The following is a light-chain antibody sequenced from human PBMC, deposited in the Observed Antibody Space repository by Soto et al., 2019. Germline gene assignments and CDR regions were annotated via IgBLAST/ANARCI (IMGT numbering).Light chain of an antibody. Sequence: EIVLTQSPGTLSLSPGERDTLSCRASQSVISPFLAWYQQKPGQAPRLLIYAASSRAAGIPGRFSGSGSGTEFTLTISRLEPEDFAVYYCHQYGNSPGTFGQGTKVEIK. CDR1: QSVISPF. CDR2: AAS. J-gene: IGKJ1*01. V-gene: IGKV3-20*01. CDR3: HQYGNSPGT.